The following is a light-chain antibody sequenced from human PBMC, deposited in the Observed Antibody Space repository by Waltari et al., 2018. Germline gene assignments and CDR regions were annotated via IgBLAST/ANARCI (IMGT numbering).Light chain of an antibody. CDR3: QHRVSWPLT. Sequence: EILLTQSPATLSLSPGERATLSCRASQSVDNLLRWYQQKPGQAPRLVIHDSSTRAPGFPARFSGSGSGTDFTLTISSLEPEDFAVYYCQHRVSWPLTFGGGTKVEL. V-gene: IGKV3-11*01. J-gene: IGKJ4*01. CDR1: QSVDNL. CDR2: DSS.